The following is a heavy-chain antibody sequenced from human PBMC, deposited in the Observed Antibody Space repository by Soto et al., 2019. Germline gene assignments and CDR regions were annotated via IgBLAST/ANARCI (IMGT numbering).Heavy chain of an antibody. J-gene: IGHJ4*02. Sequence: QVQLVESGGGVVQPGRSLRLSCAASGFTFSNYGMQWVRQAPGKGLEWVAVVSYDGNVKLYADSVKGRFTNSGDNSKNTLEQQMNSLRTEDTAIYYCAKERTAKAAAEFDYWGQGTLVTVSS. CDR1: GFTFSNYG. CDR3: AKERTAKAAAEFDY. V-gene: IGHV3-30*18. CDR2: VSYDGNVK. D-gene: IGHD6-25*01.